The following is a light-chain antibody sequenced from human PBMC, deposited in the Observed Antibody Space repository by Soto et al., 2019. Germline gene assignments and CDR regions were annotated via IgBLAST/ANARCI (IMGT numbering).Light chain of an antibody. CDR2: QVT. CDR1: SSDLAIYNY. J-gene: IGLJ1*01. Sequence: QSALTQAASVSGCPGQSITISCTGTSSDLAIYNYVSWYQQQPGKAPKLMIYQVTNRPSGVSNRFSGSRSGNTASLTISGLQAEDGADYYCSSYTDSSNYVFGTGTKVTVL. CDR3: SSYTDSSNYV. V-gene: IGLV2-14*01.